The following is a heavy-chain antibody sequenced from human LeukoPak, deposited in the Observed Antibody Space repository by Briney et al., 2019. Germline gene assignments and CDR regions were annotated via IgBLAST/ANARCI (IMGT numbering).Heavy chain of an antibody. J-gene: IGHJ5*02. Sequence: SETLSLTCAVYGGSFSDYHWSWIRQPPGKGLEWIGEINHSGTTKYNPSLKSRVTMSVDTSKNQFSLKLSSVTAADTAVYYCARDGYNWNYDLDNWFDPWGQGTLVTVSS. V-gene: IGHV4-34*01. CDR3: ARDGYNWNYDLDNWFDP. CDR1: GGSFSDYH. D-gene: IGHD1-7*01. CDR2: INHSGTT.